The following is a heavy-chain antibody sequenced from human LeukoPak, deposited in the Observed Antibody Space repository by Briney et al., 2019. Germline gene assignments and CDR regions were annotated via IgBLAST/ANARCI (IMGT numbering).Heavy chain of an antibody. CDR2: IKQDGSEK. J-gene: IGHJ4*02. Sequence: GGSLRLSCAASRFTFSSYWMSWVRQAPGKGLEWVANIKQDGSEKYYVDSVKGRFTISRDNAKKSLYLQMNSLRAEDTAVYYCARDGRESSRLDYWGQGTLVTVSS. D-gene: IGHD6-13*01. V-gene: IGHV3-7*01. CDR1: RFTFSSYW. CDR3: ARDGRESSRLDY.